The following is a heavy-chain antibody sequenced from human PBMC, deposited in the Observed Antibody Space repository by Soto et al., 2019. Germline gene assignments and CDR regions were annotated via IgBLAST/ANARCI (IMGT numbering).Heavy chain of an antibody. CDR3: ARDSIIPSHADSYFDMDV. Sequence: SVNVYCKAAGGDFSSYAISWVRQAPGQGPEWMGGIIPIFRTATYEQKFQGRVTITADDSKRTAYMELSGLTSEDTADYYCARDSIIPSHADSYFDMDVWGQGTTVTVSS. CDR1: GGDFSSYA. D-gene: IGHD2-21*01. V-gene: IGHV1-69*13. J-gene: IGHJ6*02. CDR2: IIPIFRTA.